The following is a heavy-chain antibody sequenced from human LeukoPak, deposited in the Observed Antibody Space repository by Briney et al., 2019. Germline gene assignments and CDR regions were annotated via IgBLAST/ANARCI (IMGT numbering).Heavy chain of an antibody. CDR1: GFDLTRHA. Sequence: GGSLRLSCAASGFDLTRHAMSWDRQTPGKGLEWVSDIRSDSFTATYADSVKGRFTISRDNSKKTLYLQMNSLRAEDTAVYYCARDCNDFWSGYPYYFDYWGQGTLVTVSS. CDR3: ARDCNDFWSGYPYYFDY. D-gene: IGHD3-3*01. J-gene: IGHJ4*02. CDR2: IRSDSFTA. V-gene: IGHV3-23*01.